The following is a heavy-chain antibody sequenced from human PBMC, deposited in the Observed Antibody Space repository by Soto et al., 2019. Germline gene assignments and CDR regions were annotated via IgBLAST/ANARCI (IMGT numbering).Heavy chain of an antibody. CDR1: GVSFSSYA. CDR3: AKGQSTHSV. D-gene: IGHD4-4*01. V-gene: IGHV3-23*01. CDR2: ISTSGGRT. Sequence: EGQLLESGGSLVQPGGSLRLSCAASGVSFSSYAMSWVRQVPGKGLEWVSGISTSGGRTFYADSVKGRFTISRDNFENKLYLQMNSLRGEDTALYYCAKGQSTHSVWGQGTTVTVSS. J-gene: IGHJ6*02.